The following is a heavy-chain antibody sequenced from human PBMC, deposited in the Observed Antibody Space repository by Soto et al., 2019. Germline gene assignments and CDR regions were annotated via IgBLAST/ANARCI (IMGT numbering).Heavy chain of an antibody. D-gene: IGHD6-13*01. CDR2: IIPIFGTA. V-gene: IGHV1-69*12. Sequence: QVQLVQSGAEVKKPGSSVKVSCKASGGTFSSYAISWVRQAPGQGLEWMGGIIPIFGTANYAQKFQGRVTITADESTAKAYMELSSLRSEDTAVYYCARVAAAVHLSSWYFDLWGRGTLVTVSS. CDR3: ARVAAAVHLSSWYFDL. J-gene: IGHJ2*01. CDR1: GGTFSSYA.